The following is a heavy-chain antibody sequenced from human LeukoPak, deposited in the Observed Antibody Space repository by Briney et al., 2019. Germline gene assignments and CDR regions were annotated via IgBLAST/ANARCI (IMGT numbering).Heavy chain of an antibody. CDR2: IYYSGST. CDR1: GGSISSSSYY. V-gene: IGHV4-39*01. D-gene: IGHD3-10*01. CDR3: ATYYGSGSYGKYNWFDP. Sequence: SETLSLTCTVSGGSISSSSYYWGWIRQPPGKGLEWIGSIYYSGSTYYNPSLKSRVTISVDTSKKQFYLKLSSVTAADTAVYYCATYYGSGSYGKYNWFDPWGQGTLVTVSS. J-gene: IGHJ5*02.